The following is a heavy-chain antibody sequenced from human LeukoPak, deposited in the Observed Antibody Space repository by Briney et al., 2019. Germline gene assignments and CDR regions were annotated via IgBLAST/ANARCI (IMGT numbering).Heavy chain of an antibody. CDR3: ARAKPKNMVRGLIMRRESRYYFDY. J-gene: IGHJ4*02. Sequence: GGSLRLSCAASGFTFSSYSMNWVRQAPGKGLEWVSAISHSGASTYYADSVKGRFTISRDNSKSTLYIQMNSLRAEDTAVYYCARAKPKNMVRGLIMRRESRYYFDYWGQGTLVTVSS. CDR2: ISHSGAST. D-gene: IGHD3-10*01. V-gene: IGHV3-23*01. CDR1: GFTFSSYS.